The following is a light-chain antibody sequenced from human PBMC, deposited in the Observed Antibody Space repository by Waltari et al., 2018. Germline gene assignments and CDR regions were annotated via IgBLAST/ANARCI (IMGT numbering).Light chain of an antibody. CDR2: DVS. J-gene: IGLJ2*01. V-gene: IGLV2-8*01. CDR3: SSYAGSNNIL. Sequence: QSALTQPPSASGSPGQSVTISCTGTSSDIGGYNFVSWYQHHPGRAPNLLIYDVSKRPSGVPDRFSGSKSGNTASLTVSGLQAEDEGDYYCSSYAGSNNILFGGGTKVTVL. CDR1: SSDIGGYNF.